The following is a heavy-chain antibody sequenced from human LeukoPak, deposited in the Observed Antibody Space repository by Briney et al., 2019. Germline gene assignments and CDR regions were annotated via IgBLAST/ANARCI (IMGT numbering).Heavy chain of an antibody. J-gene: IGHJ5*02. D-gene: IGHD6-19*01. CDR3: ARAGYSSGWTMGWWFDP. CDR2: ISAYNGNT. V-gene: IGHV1-18*01. CDR1: GGTFSSYA. Sequence: ASVKVSCKASGGTFSSYAISWVRQAPGQGLEWMGWISAYNGNTNYAQKLQGRVTMTTDTSTSTAYMELRSLRSDDTAVYYCARAGYSSGWTMGWWFDPWGQGTLVTVSS.